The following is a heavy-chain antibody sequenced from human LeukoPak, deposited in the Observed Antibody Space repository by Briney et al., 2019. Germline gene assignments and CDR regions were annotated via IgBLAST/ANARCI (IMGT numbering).Heavy chain of an antibody. V-gene: IGHV3-23*01. CDR3: AKTSRGNSGYDSPFDY. CDR1: GFTFSTYA. J-gene: IGHJ4*02. D-gene: IGHD5-12*01. Sequence: AGGSLRLSCAASGFTFSTYAMSWVRQAPGKGLEWVSAVRGSGSGTYYANSVKGRFTISRDNSKNTLYLQMNSLRAEDTAIYYCAKTSRGNSGYDSPFDYWGQGTLVTVSS. CDR2: VRGSGSGT.